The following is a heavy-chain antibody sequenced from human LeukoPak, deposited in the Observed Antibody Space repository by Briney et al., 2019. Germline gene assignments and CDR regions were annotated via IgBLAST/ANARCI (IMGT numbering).Heavy chain of an antibody. CDR2: INNDGSST. CDR3: ARGGSGSFDY. V-gene: IGHV3-74*01. CDR1: GFTFSDFW. Sequence: GGSLRLSCAASGFTFSDFWMHWVRQAPGKGLVWVSRINNDGSSTIYADSVKDRFTISRDNAKNTLYLQMTSLRAEDTAVYYCARGGSGSFDYWGQGTLVTVSS. J-gene: IGHJ4*02. D-gene: IGHD2-15*01.